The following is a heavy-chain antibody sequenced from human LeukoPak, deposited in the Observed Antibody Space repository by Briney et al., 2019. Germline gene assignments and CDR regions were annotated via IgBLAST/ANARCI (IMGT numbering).Heavy chain of an antibody. D-gene: IGHD6-19*01. CDR2: LYSGGST. V-gene: IGHV3-53*05. CDR1: GFTVSSNY. CDR3: AREQEIAVAGTGGMDV. Sequence: GGSLRLSCAASGFTVSSNYMSWVRQAPGKGLEWVSVLYSGGSTYYADSVKGRFTISRDNSKNTLYLQMNSLRAEDTAVYYCAREQEIAVAGTGGMDVWGQGTTVTVSS. J-gene: IGHJ6*02.